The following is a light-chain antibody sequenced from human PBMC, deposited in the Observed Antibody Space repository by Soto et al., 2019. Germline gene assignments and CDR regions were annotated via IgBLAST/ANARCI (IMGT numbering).Light chain of an antibody. V-gene: IGKV3-20*01. CDR3: QQYNNWPQT. J-gene: IGKJ1*01. CDR2: GAS. Sequence: EIVLTQSPGTLSLSPGQRASLSCRASQSVSSTYLAWYQQKAGQGPTLLIYGASTRATGIPARFSGSGSGTDFTLTISSLEPEDFAVYYCQQYNNWPQTFGQGTKVDIK. CDR1: QSVSSTY.